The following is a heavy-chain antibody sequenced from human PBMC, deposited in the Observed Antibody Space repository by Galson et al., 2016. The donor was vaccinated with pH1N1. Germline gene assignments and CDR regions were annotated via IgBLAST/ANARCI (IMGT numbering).Heavy chain of an antibody. CDR1: GVSISGYY. J-gene: IGHJ3*02. CDR3: ARSGSRHGSVAFDM. Sequence: SETLSLTCSVSGVSISGYYWGWIRQSPGKGLDYVGYIYYNGHTNYSPSLKSRVTMSLDMSKNQFALKLISVTAADKAVYFCARSGSRHGSVAFDMWGQGTTVTVSS. V-gene: IGHV4-59*01. D-gene: IGHD3-10*01. CDR2: IYYNGHT.